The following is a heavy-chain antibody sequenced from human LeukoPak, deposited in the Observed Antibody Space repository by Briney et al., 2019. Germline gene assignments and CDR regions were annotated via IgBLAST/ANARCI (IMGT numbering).Heavy chain of an antibody. J-gene: IGHJ3*02. CDR2: IIPIFGTA. CDR3: ASSAYQLLAPGI. V-gene: IGHV1-69*05. D-gene: IGHD2-2*01. CDR1: GGTFSSYA. Sequence: ASVKVSCKASGGTFSSYAISWVRQAPGQGLEWMGGIIPIFGTANYAQKFQGRVTITTDESTSTAYMELSSLRSEDTAVYYCASSAYQLLAPGIWGQGTMVTVSS.